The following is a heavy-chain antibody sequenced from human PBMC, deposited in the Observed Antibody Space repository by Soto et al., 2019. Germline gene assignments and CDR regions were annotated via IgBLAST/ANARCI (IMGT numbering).Heavy chain of an antibody. J-gene: IGHJ6*02. Sequence: QGQLVQSGAEVKKPGSSVKVSCRASGATFTNSVITWVRKGPGQGLEFMGGIIPLLGTVDYAENFQGRVTLTADKGTNTVYLEMRSLRYDDTAVYYCARSVLLLPHNPYRFFGLDGWGHGTTVSV. V-gene: IGHV1-69*06. CDR1: GATFTNSV. CDR3: ARSVLLLPHNPYRFFGLDG. D-gene: IGHD3-16*01. CDR2: IIPLLGTV.